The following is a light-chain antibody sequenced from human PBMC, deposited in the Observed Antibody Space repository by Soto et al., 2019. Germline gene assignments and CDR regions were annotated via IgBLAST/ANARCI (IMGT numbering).Light chain of an antibody. V-gene: IGKV3-20*01. CDR1: QSVSNSY. CDR3: QQYVSSRFT. Sequence: EIVLTQSPGTLSLSPGERATLSCRASQSVSNSYLAWYQQQPGQAPRLLIYGAFRRATGIPDRFSGSGSGTDFTLTISRLEPEDFAVYYCQQYVSSRFTFGPGTKVDIK. CDR2: GAF. J-gene: IGKJ3*01.